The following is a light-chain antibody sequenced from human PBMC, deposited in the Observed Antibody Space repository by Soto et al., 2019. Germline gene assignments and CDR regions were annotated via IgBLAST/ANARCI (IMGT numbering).Light chain of an antibody. J-gene: IGKJ1*01. CDR2: GTS. CDR3: QQYGSSSWT. Sequence: ESVLTQSPGTLSLYPGDRATLSCRASQRVSSSYLAGYQQKPGQAPRLLIYGTSSRATAIPDRFSGSGSGTDFTLTISRLEPEDFAVYYCQQYGSSSWTFGQGTKVDIK. CDR1: QRVSSSY. V-gene: IGKV3-20*01.